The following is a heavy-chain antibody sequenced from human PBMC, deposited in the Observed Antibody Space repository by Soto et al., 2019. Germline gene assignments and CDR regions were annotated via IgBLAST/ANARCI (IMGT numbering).Heavy chain of an antibody. CDR1: SGSITSSNW. J-gene: IGHJ6*02. CDR3: ARRTWGMDV. D-gene: IGHD2-8*01. Sequence: QVQLQESGPGLVKPSGTLSLTCAVSSGSITSSNWWSWVRQPPGKGLEWIGEIFHNGNTYYNPSLKSRVTMSVDTSKNQFSLNLGSVTAADTAVYYCARRTWGMDVWGQVTTVTVSS. CDR2: IFHNGNT. V-gene: IGHV4-4*02.